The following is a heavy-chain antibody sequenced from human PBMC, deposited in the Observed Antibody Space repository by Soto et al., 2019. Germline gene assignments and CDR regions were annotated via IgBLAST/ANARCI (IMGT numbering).Heavy chain of an antibody. CDR3: ARGQTPGYYYYYMDV. CDR2: IYYSGST. J-gene: IGHJ6*03. Sequence: SETLSLTCTVSDGSISSYYWSWIRQPPGKGLEWIGYIYYSGSTNYNPSLKSRVTISVDTSKNQFSLKLSSVTAADTAVYYCARGQTPGYYYYYMDVWGKGTTVTVSS. CDR1: DGSISSYY. V-gene: IGHV4-59*01.